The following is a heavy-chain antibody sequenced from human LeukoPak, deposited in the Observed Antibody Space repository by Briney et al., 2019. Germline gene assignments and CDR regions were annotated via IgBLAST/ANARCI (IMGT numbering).Heavy chain of an antibody. D-gene: IGHD4-17*01. V-gene: IGHV3-49*04. CDR1: GFTFGDYA. J-gene: IGHJ3*02. CDR2: IRSKAYGGTT. Sequence: GGSLRLSCTASGFTFGDYAMNWVRQAPGKGLEWVGFIRSKAYGGTTEYAASVKGRFTISRDDSKSIAYLQMNSLKTEDTAVYYCTRDPDDYGDYADAFDIWGQGTMVTVSS. CDR3: TRDPDDYGDYADAFDI.